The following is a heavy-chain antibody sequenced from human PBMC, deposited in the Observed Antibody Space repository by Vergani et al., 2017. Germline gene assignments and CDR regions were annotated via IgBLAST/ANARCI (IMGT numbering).Heavy chain of an antibody. CDR3: ARVALPVDTAMVWGIVRTFHVTPVGWFDP. J-gene: IGHJ5*02. CDR1: GYTFTSYY. D-gene: IGHD5-18*01. Sequence: QVQLVQSGAEVKKPGASVKVSCKASGYTFTSYYMHWVRQAPGQGLEWMGIINPSGGSTSYAQKFQGRVTMTRDTSISTAYMELSRLRSDDTAVYYCARVALPVDTAMVWGIVRTFHVTPVGWFDPWGQGTLVTVSS. CDR2: INPSGGST. V-gene: IGHV1-46*01.